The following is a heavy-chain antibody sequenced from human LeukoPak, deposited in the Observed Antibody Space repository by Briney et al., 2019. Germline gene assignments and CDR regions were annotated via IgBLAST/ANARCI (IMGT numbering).Heavy chain of an antibody. CDR2: ISTSSSYI. D-gene: IGHD3-22*01. V-gene: IGHV3-21*01. J-gene: IGHJ4*02. CDR3: ARDADYYDSSGYYPLDYFDY. Sequence: GGSLTLSCAASGFTFSSYSMNWVRQAPGKGLEWVSSISTSSSYIYYADSVKGRFTISRDNAKNSLYLQMNSLRAEDTAVYYCARDADYYDSSGYYPLDYFDYWGQGTLVTVSS. CDR1: GFTFSSYS.